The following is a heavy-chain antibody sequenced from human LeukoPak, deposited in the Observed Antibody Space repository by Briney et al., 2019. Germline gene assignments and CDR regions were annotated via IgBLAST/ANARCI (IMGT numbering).Heavy chain of an antibody. CDR1: GGSFSGYY. J-gene: IGHJ5*02. Sequence: SETLPLTCGVYGGSFSGYYWSWIRQPPGKGLEWIGEINHSGSTNHNPSHKSRVTISVDTSKNQFSLKLTSVTAADTAVYYCARGRNWNYGGWFDPWGQGTLVTVSS. V-gene: IGHV4-34*01. CDR2: INHSGST. CDR3: ARGRNWNYGGWFDP. D-gene: IGHD1-7*01.